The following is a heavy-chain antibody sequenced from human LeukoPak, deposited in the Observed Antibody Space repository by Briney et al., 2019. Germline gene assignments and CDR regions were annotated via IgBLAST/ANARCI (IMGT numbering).Heavy chain of an antibody. CDR2: INPDSGGT. V-gene: IGHV1-2*02. CDR3: ARGGYDSSGYYWDYFDY. D-gene: IGHD3-22*01. J-gene: IGHJ4*02. Sequence: ASVKVSCKASGYTFTGYYMHWVRQAPGQGLEWMGWINPDSGGTNYAQKFQGRVTMTRDTSISTAYMGLSRLRSDDTAVYYCARGGYDSSGYYWDYFDYWGQGTLVTVSS. CDR1: GYTFTGYY.